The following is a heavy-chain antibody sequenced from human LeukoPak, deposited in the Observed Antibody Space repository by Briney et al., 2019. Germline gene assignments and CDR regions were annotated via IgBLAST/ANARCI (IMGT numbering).Heavy chain of an antibody. CDR2: ISGSAVST. J-gene: IGHJ5*02. D-gene: IGHD3-10*01. CDR1: GFTFSNFA. V-gene: IGHV3-23*01. Sequence: GGSLRLSCAASGFTFSNFAMSWVRQAPGKGLEWVSTISGSAVSTYYADSVKGWFTISRDNSQNTVYLQMNSLRAEDTAVYYCAKRALYGSGSYPFDPWGQGTLVTVSS. CDR3: AKRALYGSGSYPFDP.